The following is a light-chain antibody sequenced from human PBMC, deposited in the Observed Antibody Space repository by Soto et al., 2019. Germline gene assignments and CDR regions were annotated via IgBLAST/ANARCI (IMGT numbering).Light chain of an antibody. CDR3: QQYHSWPPRT. CDR2: DAS. V-gene: IGKV3-11*01. J-gene: IGKJ1*01. Sequence: EIVLTQSPATLSLSPGERATLSCRASQSVSNYLAWYQQKPGQAPRLLIYDASNRATGIPARFSGSGSGTEFTLTISSLQSEDFAVYYCQQYHSWPPRTFGQGTKVDIK. CDR1: QSVSNY.